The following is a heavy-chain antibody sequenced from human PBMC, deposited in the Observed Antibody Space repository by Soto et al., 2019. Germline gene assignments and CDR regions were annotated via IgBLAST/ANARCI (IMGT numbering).Heavy chain of an antibody. CDR1: GFTFSSYG. Sequence: QVQLVESGGGVVQPGRSLRLSCAASGFTFSSYGMHWVRQAPGKGREWVAVIWYDGSNKYYADSVKGRFTISRDNSNNKLYLQMNSLRAEDTAVYYCARPGIITMVRFGAFDIWGQGKMVTVSS. CDR2: IWYDGSNK. J-gene: IGHJ3*02. V-gene: IGHV3-33*01. D-gene: IGHD3-10*01. CDR3: ARPGIITMVRFGAFDI.